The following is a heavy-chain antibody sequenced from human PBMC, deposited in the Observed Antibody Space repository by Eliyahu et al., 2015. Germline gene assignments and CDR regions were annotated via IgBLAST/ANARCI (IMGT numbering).Heavy chain of an antibody. D-gene: IGHD1-26*01. V-gene: IGHV2-70*15. Sequence: QVTLRESGPALVKPTQTLTLTCTFSGFSLSSSAMCVSWIRQPPGKALEWLARIDWDDDKYYSTSLRTRLTISKDTSKNQVVLTMTNMDPVDTATYYCARIHTTDCRSDYWGQGTLVTVSS. CDR1: GFSLSSSAMC. CDR3: ARIHTTDCRSDY. J-gene: IGHJ4*02. CDR2: IDWDDDK.